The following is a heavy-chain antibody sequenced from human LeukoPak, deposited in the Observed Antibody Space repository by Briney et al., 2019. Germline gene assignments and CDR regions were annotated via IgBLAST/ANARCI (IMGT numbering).Heavy chain of an antibody. CDR2: ISNSGST. CDR1: GVSISSYF. D-gene: IGHD2-2*01. J-gene: IGHJ4*02. V-gene: IGHV4-59*01. CDR3: ARGGVCTSTSCDFDY. Sequence: PSETLSLTCTVSGVSISSYFWNWIRQPPGKGLEWLGYISNSGSTNYNPSLKSRVTISSDTSKNQFSLKLNSVTAADTAVYYCARGGVCTSTSCDFDYWGQGTLVTVSS.